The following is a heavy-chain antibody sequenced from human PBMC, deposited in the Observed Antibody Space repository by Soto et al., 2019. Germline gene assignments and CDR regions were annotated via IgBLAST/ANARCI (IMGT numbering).Heavy chain of an antibody. CDR1: GFTFSSYW. V-gene: IGHV3-74*01. J-gene: IGHJ6*02. CDR3: AREEVRFLEWLLETPPYYYYYGMDV. Sequence: LRLSCAASGFTFSSYWMHWVRQAPGKGLVWVSRINSDGSNTSYADSVKGRFTISRDNAKNTLYLQMNSLRAEDTAVYYCAREEVRFLEWLLETPPYYYYYGMDVWGQGTTVTVSS. CDR2: INSDGSNT. D-gene: IGHD3-3*01.